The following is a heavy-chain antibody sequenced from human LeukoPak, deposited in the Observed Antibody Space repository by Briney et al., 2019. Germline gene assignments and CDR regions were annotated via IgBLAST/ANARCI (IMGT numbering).Heavy chain of an antibody. D-gene: IGHD3-3*01. Sequence: ASVKVSCKASGYTFTGYYLHWVRQAPGQGLEWMGWIHPKSGDTHYAQKFLGRVTLTRDTSTTIVYMELKWLTSDDTAVYYCARGETTMYYDFWSGYGYWGQGTQVTVSS. V-gene: IGHV1-2*02. CDR3: ARGETTMYYDFWSGYGY. CDR2: IHPKSGDT. CDR1: GYTFTGYY. J-gene: IGHJ4*02.